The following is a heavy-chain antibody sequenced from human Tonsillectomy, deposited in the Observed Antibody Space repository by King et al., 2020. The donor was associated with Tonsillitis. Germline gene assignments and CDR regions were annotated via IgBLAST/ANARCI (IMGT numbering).Heavy chain of an antibody. CDR1: GYSFTSYW. V-gene: IGHV5-51*03. CDR2: IYPGDYDT. CDR3: ARECYVWGSCPIDH. D-gene: IGHD3-16*01. Sequence: VQLVESGAEVKKPWESLKISCKGSGYSFTSYWIGWVRQLPGKGLGWVGIIYPGDYDTCYSPSFQGLVTISADKSISTAYLQWSSLKASDTAMYYCARECYVWGSCPIDHWGQGTLVTVSS. J-gene: IGHJ4*02.